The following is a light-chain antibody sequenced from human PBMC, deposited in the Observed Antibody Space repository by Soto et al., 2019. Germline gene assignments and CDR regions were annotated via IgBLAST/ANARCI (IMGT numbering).Light chain of an antibody. V-gene: IGKV1-5*03. Sequence: DIKMTQYPSTLSGSVGDRVTITCRASQTISSWLAWYQQKPGKAPKLLIYKASTLKSGVPSRFSGSGSGTEFTLTISSLQPDDFATYYCQLYTSYSEAFGQGNKVELK. CDR1: QTISSW. J-gene: IGKJ1*01. CDR3: QLYTSYSEA. CDR2: KAS.